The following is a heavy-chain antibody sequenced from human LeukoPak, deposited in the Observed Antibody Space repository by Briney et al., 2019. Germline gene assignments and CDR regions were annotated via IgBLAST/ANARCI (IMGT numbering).Heavy chain of an antibody. CDR1: GFTFSNYW. J-gene: IGHJ4*02. Sequence: GVSLRLSCVASGFTFSNYWMHWVRQAPGKGLIWVSRINGDESDTTYADSVKGRFTISRDNAKDTLYLQMNSLRAEDTAVYYCARLRTYGSDYWGQGTLVTVSS. V-gene: IGHV3-74*01. CDR3: ARLRTYGSDY. D-gene: IGHD3-10*01. CDR2: INGDESDT.